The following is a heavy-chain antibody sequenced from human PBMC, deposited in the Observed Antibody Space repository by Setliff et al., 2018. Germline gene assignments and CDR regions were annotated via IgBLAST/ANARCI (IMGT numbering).Heavy chain of an antibody. CDR2: ISTFNGCT. J-gene: IGHJ3*02. Sequence: ASVKVSCKASGYTFTLYGVNWVRQAPGQGLEWMGWISTFNGCTQYSQKFKGRITVTTDTSTSTAYMELTSLRSDDTAVYYCLRDRPYSNSPEDAFDIWGQGTTVT. D-gene: IGHD6-6*01. V-gene: IGHV1-18*01. CDR3: LRDRPYSNSPEDAFDI. CDR1: GYTFTLYG.